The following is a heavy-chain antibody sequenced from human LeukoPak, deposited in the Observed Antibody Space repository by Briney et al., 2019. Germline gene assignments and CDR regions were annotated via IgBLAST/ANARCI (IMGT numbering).Heavy chain of an antibody. CDR3: ARGGGLDV. CDR1: GFTFSSYW. CDR2: INHNGNVN. Sequence: GGSLRLSCPASGFTFSSYWMNWARQAPGKGLEWVASINHNGNVNYYVDSVKGRFTISRDNAKNSLYLQMSNLRAEDTAVYFCARGGGLDVWGQGATVTVSS. V-gene: IGHV3-7*03. D-gene: IGHD3-16*01. J-gene: IGHJ6*02.